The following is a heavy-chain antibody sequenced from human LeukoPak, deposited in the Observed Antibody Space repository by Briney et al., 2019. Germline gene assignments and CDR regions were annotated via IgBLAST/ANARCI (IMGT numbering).Heavy chain of an antibody. J-gene: IGHJ4*02. D-gene: IGHD1-7*01. CDR3: ARDEGTAIYFDY. V-gene: IGHV3-53*01. Sequence: GGSLRLSCAASGFTVSSNYMSWVRQAPGQGLEWVSVIYSGGSTYYADSVKGRFTISRDNSKNTLYLQMNSLRAEDTAVYYCARDEGTAIYFDYWGQGTLVTVSS. CDR2: IYSGGST. CDR1: GFTVSSNY.